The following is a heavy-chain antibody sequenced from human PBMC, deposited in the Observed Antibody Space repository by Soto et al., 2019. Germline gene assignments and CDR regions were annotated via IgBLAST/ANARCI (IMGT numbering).Heavy chain of an antibody. CDR3: ARESQGATGADH. CDR1: GDTFNSYV. V-gene: IGHV1-69*17. D-gene: IGHD3-10*01. Sequence: QVQLVQSGAEVKRPGSSVKVSCESSGDTFNSYVISWVRQAPGQGLEWMGGIIPIIGVTHYAQKFQGRVTISALSSTGTAYMEMTNLGFDDPALYSCARESQGATGADHCGQGTLVTVSS. CDR2: IIPIIGVT. J-gene: IGHJ4*02.